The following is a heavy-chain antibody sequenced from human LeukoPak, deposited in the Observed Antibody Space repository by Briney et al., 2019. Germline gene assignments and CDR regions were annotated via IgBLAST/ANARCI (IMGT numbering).Heavy chain of an antibody. CDR3: AREAVEMAITHFDY. D-gene: IGHD5-24*01. V-gene: IGHV1-69*05. J-gene: IGHJ4*02. CDR1: GGTFSSYA. Sequence: SVKVSCKASGGTFSSYAISWVRQAPGQGLERLGRIIPIFGTANYAQKFQGRVTITTDESTSTAYMELSSLRSEDTAVYYCAREAVEMAITHFDYWGQGTLITVSS. CDR2: IIPIFGTA.